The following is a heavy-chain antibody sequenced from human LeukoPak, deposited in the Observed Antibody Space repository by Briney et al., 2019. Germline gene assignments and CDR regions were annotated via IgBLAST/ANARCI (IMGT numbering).Heavy chain of an antibody. J-gene: IGHJ4*02. D-gene: IGHD3-3*02. V-gene: IGHV4-38-2*01. CDR1: TYFISDGYY. Sequence: SETLSLTCAVSTYFISDGYYWGWIRQPPGKGLEWIGNIYHSGRTYYNPSLKSRVTISVDTSKNQFSLKLSSVTAADTAVCYCGRISFFGTYYFDHWGQGTLVIVSS. CDR2: IYHSGRT. CDR3: GRISFFGTYYFDH.